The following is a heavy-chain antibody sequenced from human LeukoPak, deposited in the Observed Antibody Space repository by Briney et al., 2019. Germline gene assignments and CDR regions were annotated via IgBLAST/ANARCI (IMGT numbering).Heavy chain of an antibody. J-gene: IGHJ4*02. V-gene: IGHV3-7*01. CDR2: IYQDGREK. CDR1: GFIFRNYA. D-gene: IGHD6-13*01. CDR3: AGERPSSSWYDY. Sequence: GRSLRLSCAASGFIFRNYAIHWVRQAPGEGLEWVANIYQDGREKYYVDSVKGRFTISRDNARNSLFLQMNSLRAEDTAVYYCAGERPSSSWYDYWGQGTLVTVSS.